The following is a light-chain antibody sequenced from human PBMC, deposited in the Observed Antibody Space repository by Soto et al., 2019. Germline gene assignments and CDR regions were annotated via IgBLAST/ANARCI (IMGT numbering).Light chain of an antibody. CDR2: AAS. V-gene: IGKV1-39*01. CDR1: QPISTS. Sequence: DFQMTQSPSSLSASVGDRVTIPCRASQPISTSLNWYQQKPGKAPKLLIYAASSLQSGVPSRFSGSGSGTDFTLTISSLQPEDFAIYYCQQSHGIPYTFGQGTKLEIK. CDR3: QQSHGIPYT. J-gene: IGKJ2*01.